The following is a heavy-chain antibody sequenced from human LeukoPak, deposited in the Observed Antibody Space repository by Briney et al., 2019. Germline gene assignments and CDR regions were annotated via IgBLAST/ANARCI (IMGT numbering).Heavy chain of an antibody. V-gene: IGHV1-69*13. CDR3: ARDWSKSNWSYYYYGMDV. D-gene: IGHD1-20*01. CDR2: IIPIFGTA. Sequence: SVKVSCKASGYTFTSYGISWVRQAPGQGLEWMGGIIPIFGTANYAQKFQGRVTITADESTSTAYMELSSLRSEDTAVYYCARDWSKSNWSYYYYGMDVWGQGTTVTVSS. J-gene: IGHJ6*02. CDR1: GYTFTSYG.